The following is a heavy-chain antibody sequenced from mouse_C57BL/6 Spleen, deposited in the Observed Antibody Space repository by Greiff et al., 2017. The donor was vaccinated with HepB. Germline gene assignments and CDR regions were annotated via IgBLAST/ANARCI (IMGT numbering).Heavy chain of an antibody. CDR1: GFTFSSYA. Sequence: EVKLMESGGGLVKPGGSLKLSCAASGFTFSSYAMSWVRQTPEKRLEWVATISDGGSYTYYPDNVKGRFTISRDNAKNNLYLQMSHLKSEDTAMYYCARDWDVGYFDVWGTGTTVTVSS. J-gene: IGHJ1*03. D-gene: IGHD4-1*01. CDR3: ARDWDVGYFDV. CDR2: ISDGGSYT. V-gene: IGHV5-4*01.